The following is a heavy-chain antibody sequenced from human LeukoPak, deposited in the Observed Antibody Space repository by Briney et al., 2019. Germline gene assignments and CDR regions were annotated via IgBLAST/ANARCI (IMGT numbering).Heavy chain of an antibody. D-gene: IGHD2-15*01. Sequence: PGGSLRLSCAAFGFSFSSYSMNWVRQAPGKGLEWVSSISSSSSYIYYADSVKGRFTISRDNAKNSLYLQMNSLRAEDTAVYYCARGKEDPVPQWFDPWGQGTLVTVSS. CDR3: ARGKEDPVPQWFDP. CDR1: GFSFSSYS. V-gene: IGHV3-21*01. CDR2: ISSSSSYI. J-gene: IGHJ5*02.